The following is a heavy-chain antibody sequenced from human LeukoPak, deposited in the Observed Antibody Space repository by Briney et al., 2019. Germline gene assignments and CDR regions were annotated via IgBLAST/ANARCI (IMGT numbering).Heavy chain of an antibody. CDR3: ARDRGSSWYADY. CDR1: RYIFTSYY. CDR2: INPNSGGT. Sequence: ASVKVSCKASRYIFTSYYIHWVRQAPGQGLEWMGWINPNSGGTKYAQRFQGRVTMTSDTSISTAYMELSRLRSDDTAVYFCARDRGSSWYADYWGQGTLVTVSS. D-gene: IGHD6-13*01. J-gene: IGHJ4*02. V-gene: IGHV1-2*02.